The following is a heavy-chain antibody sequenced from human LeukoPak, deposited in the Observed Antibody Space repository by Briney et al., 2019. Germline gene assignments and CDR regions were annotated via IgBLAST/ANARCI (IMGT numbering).Heavy chain of an antibody. CDR1: GFTCSSHW. Sequence: PVGALRLSCIGSGFTCSSHWMNWLRQAQGKGLEGVANIIQDGSEKYYVGSVKGRFIISRDNAKSSLYLQINSLRAEDTAVYYCARESTKYGAYVSGFDCWGQGTMVTVSS. CDR2: IIQDGSEK. D-gene: IGHD4-17*01. J-gene: IGHJ3*01. CDR3: ARESTKYGAYVSGFDC. V-gene: IGHV3-7*01.